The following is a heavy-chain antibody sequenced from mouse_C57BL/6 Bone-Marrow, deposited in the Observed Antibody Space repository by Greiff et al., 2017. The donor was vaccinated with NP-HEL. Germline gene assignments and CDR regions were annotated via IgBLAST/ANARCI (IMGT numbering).Heavy chain of an antibody. J-gene: IGHJ2*01. V-gene: IGHV5-16*01. CDR3: ARERCLYYGSSRECCFDY. Sequence: EVKLVESEGGLVQPGSSMTLSCTASGFTFSDYDMAWVRQAPEKGLEWVANINYDGSSTYYLDSLKSRFIISRDNAKNILYLQMSSLKSEDTATYYCARERCLYYGSSRECCFDYWGQGTTLTVSS. D-gene: IGHD1-1*01. CDR2: INYDGSST. CDR1: GFTFSDYD.